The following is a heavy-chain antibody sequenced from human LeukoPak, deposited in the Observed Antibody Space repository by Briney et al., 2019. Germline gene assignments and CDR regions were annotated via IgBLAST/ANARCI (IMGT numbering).Heavy chain of an antibody. CDR1: GFTFSSYG. J-gene: IGHJ5*02. CDR3: AKDRGATGSDWFDP. V-gene: IGHV3-33*06. D-gene: IGHD1-26*01. CDR2: IWSDGSNK. Sequence: PGGSLRLSCAASGFTFSSYGMHWVRQAPGKGLEWVAVIWSDGSNKDYADSVKGRFTISRDNSENTLYLEMNRLRAEDTAVYYCAKDRGATGSDWFDPWGQGTLVSVSS.